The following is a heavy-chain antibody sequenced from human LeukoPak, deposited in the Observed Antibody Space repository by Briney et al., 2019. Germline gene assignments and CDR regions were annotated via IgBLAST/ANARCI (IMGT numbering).Heavy chain of an antibody. CDR1: DGSISSYY. J-gene: IGHJ3*02. D-gene: IGHD3-10*01. V-gene: IGHV4-59*01. CDR2: IYYSGST. Sequence: PSETLSLTCTVSDGSISSYYWSWIRQPPGKGLEWIGYIYYSGSTNYNPSLKSRVTISMDTSKNQFSLKLSSVTAADSAVYYCARSDYSGSGTYTEFDAFDIWGQGPMVTVSS. CDR3: ARSDYSGSGTYTEFDAFDI.